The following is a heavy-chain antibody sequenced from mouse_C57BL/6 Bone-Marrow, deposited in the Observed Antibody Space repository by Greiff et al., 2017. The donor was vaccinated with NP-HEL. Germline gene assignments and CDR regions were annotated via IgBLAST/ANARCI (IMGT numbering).Heavy chain of an antibody. Sequence: EVQLVESGGGLVKPGGSLKLSCAASGFTFSSYAMSWVRQTPEKRLEWVATISDGGSYTYYPDNVEGRFTISRDNAKNNLYLQMSHLKSEDTAMYYCARNYYGYYFDYWGQGTTLTVSS. D-gene: IGHD1-1*01. CDR3: ARNYYGYYFDY. J-gene: IGHJ2*01. V-gene: IGHV5-4*01. CDR2: ISDGGSYT. CDR1: GFTFSSYA.